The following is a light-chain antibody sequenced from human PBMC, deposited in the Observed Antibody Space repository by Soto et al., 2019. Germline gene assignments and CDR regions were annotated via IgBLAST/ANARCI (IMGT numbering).Light chain of an antibody. CDR1: SSDVVSYNL. V-gene: IGLV2-23*01. Sequence: QSVLTQPASVSGSPGQSITISCTGTSSDVVSYNLVSWYQQHPGKAPKLIIYEGDKRPSGLSNRISGSKSGNTASLTISGLQAEDEADYYCCSYAGSSTLVLFGGGTKLTVL. J-gene: IGLJ2*01. CDR3: CSYAGSSTLVL. CDR2: EGD.